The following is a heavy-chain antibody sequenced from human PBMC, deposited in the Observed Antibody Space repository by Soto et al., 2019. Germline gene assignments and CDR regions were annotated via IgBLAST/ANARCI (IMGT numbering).Heavy chain of an antibody. CDR1: GFTFSAYG. CDR2: ITHDGGNK. J-gene: IGHJ2*01. D-gene: IGHD7-27*01. V-gene: IGHV3-33*01. CDR3: ARDSNWGYWYFDL. Sequence: QLQLVESGGGVVQPGRSLSLSCEASGFTFSAYGLHWVRQAPGKGLEWVAVITHDGGNKYYADSGKGRFTISRDNSKNMVYLQMNGLRAEDTAVYYCARDSNWGYWYFDLWGRGTLVTVSS.